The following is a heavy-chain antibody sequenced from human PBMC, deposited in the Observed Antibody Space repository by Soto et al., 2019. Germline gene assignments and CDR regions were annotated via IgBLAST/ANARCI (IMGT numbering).Heavy chain of an antibody. V-gene: IGHV1-8*01. Sequence: ASVKVSCKASGYAFTSYDINWVRQATGQGLEWMGWMNPNSGNTGYAQKFQGRVTMTRNTSISTAYMELSSLRSEDTAVYYCARGEYCTNGVCYTVGMDVWGQGTTVTVSS. J-gene: IGHJ6*02. D-gene: IGHD2-8*01. CDR2: MNPNSGNT. CDR3: ARGEYCTNGVCYTVGMDV. CDR1: GYAFTSYD.